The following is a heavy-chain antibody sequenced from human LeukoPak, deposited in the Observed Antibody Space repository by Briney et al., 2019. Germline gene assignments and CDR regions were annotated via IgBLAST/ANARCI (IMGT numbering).Heavy chain of an antibody. D-gene: IGHD1-26*01. CDR1: GYTFTSYY. J-gene: IGHJ5*02. CDR3: ARESSGSSSPDGWFDP. Sequence: ASVKVSCKASGYTFTSYYMHWVRQAPGQGLEWMGIINSSGGSTSYAQKFQGRVTMTRDMSTSTVYMELSSLRSEDTAVYYCARESSGSSSPDGWFDPWGQGTLVTVSS. V-gene: IGHV1-46*01. CDR2: INSSGGST.